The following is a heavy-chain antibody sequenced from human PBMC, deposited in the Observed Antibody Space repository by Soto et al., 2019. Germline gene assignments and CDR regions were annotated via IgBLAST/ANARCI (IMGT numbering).Heavy chain of an antibody. CDR2: FDPEDGET. J-gene: IGHJ5*02. D-gene: IGHD3-22*01. CDR1: GYTLTELS. CDR3: AIPTGGNYYDSPTGFDP. V-gene: IGHV1-24*01. Sequence: ASVKVSCKVSGYTLTELSTHWVRQAPGKGLEWMGGFDPEDGETIYAQKFQGRVTMTEDTSTDTAYMELSSLRSEDTAVYYCAIPTGGNYYDSPTGFDPWGQGTLVTVSS.